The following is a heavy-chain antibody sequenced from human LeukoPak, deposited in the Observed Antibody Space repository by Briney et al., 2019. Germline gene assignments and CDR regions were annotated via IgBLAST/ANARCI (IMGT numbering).Heavy chain of an antibody. CDR3: ATGYSSGWYFYFQH. Sequence: GGSLRLSCEASGLTFNKYWMTWVRQAPGKGLEWVANIKQDGSEKNYVDSVKGRFTISRDNAKNSLSLHMNSLSAEDTAVYYCATGYSSGWYFYFQHWGLGSLVSVSS. D-gene: IGHD6-19*01. J-gene: IGHJ1*01. CDR2: IKQDGSEK. V-gene: IGHV3-7*01. CDR1: GLTFNKYW.